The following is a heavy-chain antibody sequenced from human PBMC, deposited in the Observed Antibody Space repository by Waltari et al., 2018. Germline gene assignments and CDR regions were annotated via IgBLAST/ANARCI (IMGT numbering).Heavy chain of an antibody. CDR1: GYRFTRFD. Sequence: VQLVQSGAEVKKPGASVKVSCKASGYRFTRFDIYWVRQAAGQGLAWRGWMNPDSGNTGYAEKFQGRVTMTRDTSISTAYMELSSLRSEDTAVYYCAREFYYSDAFTGVWGQGTLVTVSS. CDR3: AREFYYSDAFTGV. J-gene: IGHJ4*02. V-gene: IGHV1-8*01. D-gene: IGHD4-17*01. CDR2: MNPDSGNT.